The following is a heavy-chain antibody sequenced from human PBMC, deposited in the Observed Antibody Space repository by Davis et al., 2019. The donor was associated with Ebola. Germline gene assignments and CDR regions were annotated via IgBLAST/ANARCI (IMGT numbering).Heavy chain of an antibody. V-gene: IGHV3-48*02. Sequence: GESLKISCEASGFTFSTYAMTWVRQAPGRGLEWISYISSSSSTKYYADSVKGRFTVSRDNAKNSLFLQMNTLRDEDTAVYYCASRLAYCSGGSCHWGQGTLVIVSS. J-gene: IGHJ4*02. D-gene: IGHD2-15*01. CDR3: ASRLAYCSGGSCH. CDR1: GFTFSTYA. CDR2: ISSSSSTK.